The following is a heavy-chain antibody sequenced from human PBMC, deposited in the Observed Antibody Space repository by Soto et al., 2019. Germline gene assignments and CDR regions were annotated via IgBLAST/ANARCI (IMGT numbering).Heavy chain of an antibody. CDR2: MNPRSGNT. V-gene: IGHV1-8*01. Sequence: ASVKVSCKASRYTFTIYDINWVRQATGQGLEWMGWMNPRSGNTGYAQNFQGRVTMTRDTSISTAYMELSGLKSEDTAIYYCVRGQYCSEGGGYSARWFDPWGQGTPVTVSS. D-gene: IGHD2-15*01. CDR1: RYTFTIYD. J-gene: IGHJ5*02. CDR3: VRGQYCSEGGGYSARWFDP.